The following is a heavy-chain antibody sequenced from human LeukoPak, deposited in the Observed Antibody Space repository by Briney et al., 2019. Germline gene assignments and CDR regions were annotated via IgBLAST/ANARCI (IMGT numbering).Heavy chain of an antibody. D-gene: IGHD2-15*01. Sequence: PGGSLRLSCAASGFTFSSYSMNWVRQAPGKGLEWVSSISSSSSYIYYADSVKGRFTISRDNAKNSLYLQMNSLRAEDTAVYYWAREGRDIVVVVAATPGAFDIWGQGTMVTVSS. CDR1: GFTFSSYS. V-gene: IGHV3-21*01. J-gene: IGHJ3*02. CDR3: AREGRDIVVVVAATPGAFDI. CDR2: ISSSSSYI.